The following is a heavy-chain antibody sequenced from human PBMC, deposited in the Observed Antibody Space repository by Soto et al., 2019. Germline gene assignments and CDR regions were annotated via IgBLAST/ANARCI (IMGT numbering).Heavy chain of an antibody. CDR3: ATYFTGAGGRGH. CDR2: DYSGST. CDR1: GASISRDH. Sequence: QVQLQESGPELVKASETLSLTCSVSGASISRDHWNWIRQPPGKGLEWIGDYSGSTNYNPSLKSLLTISVDTSKNQFSFTLKSVTAADTAVYFCATYFTGAGGRGHWGQGTLVTVSS. D-gene: IGHD2-8*02. V-gene: IGHV4-59*08. J-gene: IGHJ4*02.